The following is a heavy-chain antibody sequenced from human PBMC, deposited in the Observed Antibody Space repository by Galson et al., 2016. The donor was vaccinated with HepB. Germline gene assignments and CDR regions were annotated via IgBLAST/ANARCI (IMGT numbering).Heavy chain of an antibody. J-gene: IGHJ6*02. CDR3: ARSKGFWIGFYRDYGMDV. CDR2: VSDTGST. CDR1: GATISTFY. V-gene: IGHV4-59*01. Sequence: SETLSLTCSVSGATISTFYWSWIRQPPGEGLEWIGFVSDTGSTKYNPSLKSRAPISVDSSKNHLSLNLTSVTAADTAVYYCARSKGFWIGFYRDYGMDVWGQGTTVTVSS. D-gene: IGHD3-3*01.